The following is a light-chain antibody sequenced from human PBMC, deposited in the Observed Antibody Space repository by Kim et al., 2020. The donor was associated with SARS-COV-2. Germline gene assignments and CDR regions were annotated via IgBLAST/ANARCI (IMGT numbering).Light chain of an antibody. J-gene: IGKJ1*01. CDR3: QQYNDWPST. V-gene: IGKV3-15*01. CDR1: QSAGTN. Sequence: EIVMTQSPATLSVSPGERATLSCRASQSAGTNLAWYQHKPGQAPRLLISDSSTRATGIPARFSGSGSGTEFTLTISSLQSEDFALYYCQQYNDWPSTFGPGTKVDIK. CDR2: DSS.